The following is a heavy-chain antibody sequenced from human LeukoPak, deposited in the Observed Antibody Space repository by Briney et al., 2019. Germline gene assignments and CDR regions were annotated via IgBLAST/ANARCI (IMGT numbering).Heavy chain of an antibody. Sequence: PGGSLRLSCEASGFTFSRHAMNWVRQAPEKGLEWVSGISGGSENTFYADSVKGRFTVSRDNSQNTLHLQMNSLRADDTAVYYCTRELVSSGTGYFDLWGRGTLVTVSS. J-gene: IGHJ2*01. CDR3: TRELVSSGTGYFDL. V-gene: IGHV3-23*01. D-gene: IGHD3-10*01. CDR2: ISGGSENT. CDR1: GFTFSRHA.